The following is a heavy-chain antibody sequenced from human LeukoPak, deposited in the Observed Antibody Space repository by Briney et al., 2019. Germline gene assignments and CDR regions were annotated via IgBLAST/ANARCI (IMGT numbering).Heavy chain of an antibody. D-gene: IGHD6-13*01. J-gene: IGHJ4*02. V-gene: IGHV3-48*03. CDR3: ARDLYRRQQLGLIDC. CDR1: GFTFSSYE. Sequence: SGGSLRLSCAASGFTFSSYEMTWVRQAPGKGLEWVSYISGRGTTIYYADSVKGRFTISRDNAKNSLYLQMNSLRAEDTAVYYCARDLYRRQQLGLIDCWGQGTLVTVSS. CDR2: ISGRGTTI.